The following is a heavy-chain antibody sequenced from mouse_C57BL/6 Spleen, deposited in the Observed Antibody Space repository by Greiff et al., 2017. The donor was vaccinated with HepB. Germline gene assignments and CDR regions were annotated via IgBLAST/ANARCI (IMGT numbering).Heavy chain of an antibody. CDR2: INPSSGYT. J-gene: IGHJ4*01. CDR1: GYTFTSYT. V-gene: IGHV1-4*01. CDR3: ARAPAYAMDY. Sequence: QVQLQQSGAELARPGASVKMSCKASGYTFTSYTMHWVKQRPGQGLEWIGYINPSSGYTKYNQKFKDKATLTADKSSSTAYMQLSSLTSEDTASDDCARAPAYAMDYWGQGTSVTVSS.